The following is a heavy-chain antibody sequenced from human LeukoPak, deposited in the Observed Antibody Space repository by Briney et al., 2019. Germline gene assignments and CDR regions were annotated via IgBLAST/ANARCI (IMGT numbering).Heavy chain of an antibody. CDR3: ARIWLKKGGYCSGGYCYFDY. D-gene: IGHD2-15*01. V-gene: IGHV1-3*01. CDR1: GFTFTTYT. J-gene: IGHJ4*02. CDR2: INAANGNT. Sequence: GASVKVSCKTSGFTFTTYTMHWVRQAPGQRLEWMGWINAANGNTQYSQKSQGRVTITRDTSANTAYMELSRLRSDDTAVYYCARIWLKKGGYCSGGYCYFDYWGQGTLVTVSS.